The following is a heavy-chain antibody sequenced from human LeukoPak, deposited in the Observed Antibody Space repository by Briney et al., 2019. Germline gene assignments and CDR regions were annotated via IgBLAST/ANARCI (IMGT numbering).Heavy chain of an antibody. Sequence: GGSLRLSCAASGFTFSSYAKSWVRQAPGKGLEWVSAISGSGGSTYYADSVKGRFTISRDNSKNTLYLQMNSLRAEDTAVYYCAKVHRETTVTLVDYWGQGTLVTVSS. CDR2: ISGSGGST. V-gene: IGHV3-23*01. J-gene: IGHJ4*02. D-gene: IGHD4-17*01. CDR1: GFTFSSYA. CDR3: AKVHRETTVTLVDY.